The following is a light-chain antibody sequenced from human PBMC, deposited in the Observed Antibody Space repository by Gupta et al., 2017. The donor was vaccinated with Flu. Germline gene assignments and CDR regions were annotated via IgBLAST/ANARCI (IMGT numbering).Light chain of an antibody. V-gene: IGKV3-15*01. CDR1: QSVSSN. Sequence: EIVMTPSPATLSVSPGERATLSCRASQSVSSNLAWYQQKPGQAPRLLIYGASTRATGIPARFSGSGSGTEFTLTISSLQSEDFAVYYCQQCDICPRTFGQGTKVEIK. CDR3: QQCDICPRT. CDR2: GAS. J-gene: IGKJ1*01.